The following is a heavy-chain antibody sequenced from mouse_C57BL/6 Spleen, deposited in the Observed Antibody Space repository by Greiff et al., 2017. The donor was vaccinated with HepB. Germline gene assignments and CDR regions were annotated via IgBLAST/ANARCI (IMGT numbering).Heavy chain of an antibody. CDR1: GFTFSDYY. J-gene: IGHJ2*01. V-gene: IGHV5-16*01. CDR3: AREDGSSFDYFDY. D-gene: IGHD1-1*01. CDR2: INYDGSST. Sequence: EVQLVESEGGLVQPGSSMKLSCTASGFTFSDYYMAWVRQVPEKGLEWVANINYDGSSTYYLDSLKSRFIISRDNAKNILYLQMSSLKSEDTATYYCAREDGSSFDYFDYWGQGTTLTVSS.